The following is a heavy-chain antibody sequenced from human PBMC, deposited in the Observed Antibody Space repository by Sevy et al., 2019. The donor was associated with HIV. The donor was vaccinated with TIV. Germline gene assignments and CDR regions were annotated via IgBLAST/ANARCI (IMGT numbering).Heavy chain of an antibody. CDR3: SYGSTFPQFDY. V-gene: IGHV3-33*01. CDR2: IWYDGTNK. J-gene: IGHJ4*02. D-gene: IGHD3-10*01. Sequence: GSLRLSCEASGFTFSTYGMHWVRQAPGKGLEWVAIIWYDGTNKYYADSVKGRFTISRDNSENTLYLQMNSLRAEDTAVYYCSYGSTFPQFDYWGQGTLVTVSS. CDR1: GFTFSTYG.